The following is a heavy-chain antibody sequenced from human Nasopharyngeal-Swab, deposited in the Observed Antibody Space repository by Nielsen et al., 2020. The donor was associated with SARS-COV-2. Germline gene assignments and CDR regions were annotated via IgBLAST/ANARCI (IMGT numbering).Heavy chain of an antibody. CDR2: ISFGASST. V-gene: IGHV3-23*01. J-gene: IGHJ4*02. Sequence: GESLKISCQASGFPFNSHAMSWVRQAPGKGLEWVSGISFGASSTYYADSVKGRFTISRDNSKNTLYLQMNSLRAGDTAIYYCAKIGGGVGYWGQGTPVTVSS. CDR1: GFPFNSHA. CDR3: AKIGGGVGY. D-gene: IGHD3-16*01.